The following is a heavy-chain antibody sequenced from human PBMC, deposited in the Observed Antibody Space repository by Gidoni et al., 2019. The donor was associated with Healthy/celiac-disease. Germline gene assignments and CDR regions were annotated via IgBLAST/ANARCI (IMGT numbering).Heavy chain of an antibody. CDR2: IWYYGSNK. Sequence: QVQLVESGGGVVQPGRSLRLSCAASGFTFSSYGMHWVRQAPGKGLEWVAVIWYYGSNKYYADSVKGRFTISRDNSKNTLYLQMNSLRAEDTAVYYCARTYGSGSYSDAFDIWGQGTMVTVSS. D-gene: IGHD3-10*01. J-gene: IGHJ3*02. V-gene: IGHV3-33*01. CDR1: GFTFSSYG. CDR3: ARTYGSGSYSDAFDI.